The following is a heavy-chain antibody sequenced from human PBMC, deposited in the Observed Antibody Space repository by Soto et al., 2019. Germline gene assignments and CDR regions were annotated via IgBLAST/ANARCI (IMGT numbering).Heavy chain of an antibody. CDR2: ISSDSRYI. Sequence: EVQLVESGGGLVQPGGSLRLSCAASGFTLSNYAVNWVRQAPGKGLEWVSYISSDSRYIYYGDSVKGRFTISRDNARNSVYLQMNSLRDDDTAVYYCARIKLVEFFFINGGVYGMDVWGQGTPVTVS. CDR3: ARIKLVEFFFINGGVYGMDV. J-gene: IGHJ6*02. CDR1: GFTLSNYA. V-gene: IGHV3-48*02. D-gene: IGHD3-16*01.